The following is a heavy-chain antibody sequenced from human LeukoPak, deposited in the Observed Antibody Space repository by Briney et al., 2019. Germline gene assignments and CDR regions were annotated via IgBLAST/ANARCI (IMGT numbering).Heavy chain of an antibody. CDR1: GFTVSSSF. CDR3: ARAYSTSWYSFGY. V-gene: IGHV3-66*01. Sequence: GGSLRLSCAASGFTVSSSFLNWVRQAPGKGLEWVSVIYSGGSTYYADSVKGRFTISRDNSKNTLYLQMNSLRAEDTAVYYCARAYSTSWYSFGYWGQGTLVTVSS. J-gene: IGHJ4*02. D-gene: IGHD6-13*01. CDR2: IYSGGST.